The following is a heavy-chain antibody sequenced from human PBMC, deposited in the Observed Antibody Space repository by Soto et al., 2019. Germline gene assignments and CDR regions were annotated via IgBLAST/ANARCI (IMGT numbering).Heavy chain of an antibody. D-gene: IGHD2-2*01. V-gene: IGHV3-30-3*01. Sequence: QVPLVESGGGVVQPGRSLRLSCAASGFTFSSYAMHWVRQAPGKGLEWVAVISYDGSNKYYADSVKGRFTISRDNSKNTLYLQMNSLRAEDTAVYYCAVSGPAAPSGWFDPWGQGTLVTVSS. CDR3: AVSGPAAPSGWFDP. CDR2: ISYDGSNK. CDR1: GFTFSSYA. J-gene: IGHJ5*02.